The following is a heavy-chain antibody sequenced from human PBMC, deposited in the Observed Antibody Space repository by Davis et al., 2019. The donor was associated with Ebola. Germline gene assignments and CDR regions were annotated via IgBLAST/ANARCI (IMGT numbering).Heavy chain of an antibody. CDR3: ARLLGDFWSGYYDY. J-gene: IGHJ4*02. Sequence: ASVKVSCKASGYTFTSYAMHWVRQAPGQRLEWMGWINAGNGNTKYSQKFQGKVTITRDTSASTAYMELSSLRSEDTAVYYCARLLGDFWSGYYDYWGQGTLVTVSS. V-gene: IGHV1-3*01. CDR1: GYTFTSYA. CDR2: INAGNGNT. D-gene: IGHD3-3*01.